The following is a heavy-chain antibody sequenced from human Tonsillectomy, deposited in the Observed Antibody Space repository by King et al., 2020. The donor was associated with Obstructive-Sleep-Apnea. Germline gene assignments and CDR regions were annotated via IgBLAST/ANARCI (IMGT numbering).Heavy chain of an antibody. V-gene: IGHV3-9*01. CDR2: LSWDSGSI. Sequence: VQLVESGGGLGQPGRSLRISCAASGFTLDDYAIHLVRPAPGKGLEWVSGLSWDSGSIGYSGSVKVRFTISRDNAKNSLYLQMNSLRAEDTAFYYCAKDDGYSASWYNSWGQGTLVTVSS. CDR3: AKDDGYSASWYNS. CDR1: GFTLDDYA. D-gene: IGHD6-13*01. J-gene: IGHJ5*01.